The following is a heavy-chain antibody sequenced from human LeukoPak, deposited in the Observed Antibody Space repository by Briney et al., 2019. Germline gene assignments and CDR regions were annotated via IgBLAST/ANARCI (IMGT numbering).Heavy chain of an antibody. CDR3: ARGQQLERRQWRSYYYYGMDV. V-gene: IGHV4-34*01. CDR1: GGSFSGYY. D-gene: IGHD1-1*01. J-gene: IGHJ6*02. Sequence: SETLSLTCAVYGGSFSGYYWSWIRQPPGKGLEWIGEINHSGSTNYNPSLKSRVTISVDTSKNQFSLKLSSVIAADTAVYYCARGQQLERRQWRSYYYYGMDVWGQGTTVTVSS. CDR2: INHSGST.